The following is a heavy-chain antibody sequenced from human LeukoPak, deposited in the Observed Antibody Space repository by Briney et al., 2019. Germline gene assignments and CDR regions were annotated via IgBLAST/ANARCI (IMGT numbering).Heavy chain of an antibody. V-gene: IGHV4-4*07. Sequence: ASETLSLTCTVSGGSINSYYLSWLRRPDGKGLEWIGRIYTSGSTNCNPSLKSRVTMSIDTSKNQFSLKLSSVTAADTAVYYCARADYASGNYYTSNWFDPWGQGTLVTVSS. J-gene: IGHJ5*02. CDR3: ARADYASGNYYTSNWFDP. D-gene: IGHD3-10*01. CDR2: IYTSGST. CDR1: GGSINSYY.